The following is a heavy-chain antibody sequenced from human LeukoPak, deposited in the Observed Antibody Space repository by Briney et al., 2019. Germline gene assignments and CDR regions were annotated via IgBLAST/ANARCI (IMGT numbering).Heavy chain of an antibody. V-gene: IGHV4-31*03. CDR3: ARSIYGDWYYFDY. CDR2: IYYSGST. D-gene: IGHD4-17*01. Sequence: SQTLSLTCTVSGGSISSGGYYWSWIRQHPGKGLEWIGYIYYSGSTYYNPSLKSRVTISVDTSKNQFSLKLSSVTAADTAVYHCARSIYGDWYYFDYWGQGTLVTVSS. CDR1: GGSISSGGYY. J-gene: IGHJ4*02.